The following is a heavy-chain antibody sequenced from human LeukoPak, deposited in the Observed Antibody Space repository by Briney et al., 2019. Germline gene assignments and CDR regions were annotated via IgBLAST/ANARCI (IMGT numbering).Heavy chain of an antibody. J-gene: IGHJ3*02. CDR1: GFTFSSYG. CDR3: TRRAAALDAFDI. CDR2: IRYDGSNK. D-gene: IGHD6-13*01. Sequence: GGSLRLSCAASGFTFSSYGMHWVRQAPGKGLEWVAFIRYDGSNKYYADSVKGRFTISRDNSKNTLYLQMNSLRAEDTAVYYCTRRAAALDAFDIWGQGTMVTVSS. V-gene: IGHV3-30*02.